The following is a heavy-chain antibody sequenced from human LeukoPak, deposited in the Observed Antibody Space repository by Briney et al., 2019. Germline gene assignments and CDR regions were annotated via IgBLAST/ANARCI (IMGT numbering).Heavy chain of an antibody. CDR3: ATYNSVNAREFQD. CDR1: GFTFSSYW. D-gene: IGHD5/OR15-5a*01. J-gene: IGHJ1*01. V-gene: IGHV3-7*01. CDR2: IKQDGSEK. Sequence: GGSLRLSCAASGFTFSSYWMGWVRQAPGKGLEWVANIKQDGSEKYYVDSVKGRFTISRDNAKNSLYLQMNSLGGDDTAIYYCATYNSVNAREFQDWGQGTLVTVPS.